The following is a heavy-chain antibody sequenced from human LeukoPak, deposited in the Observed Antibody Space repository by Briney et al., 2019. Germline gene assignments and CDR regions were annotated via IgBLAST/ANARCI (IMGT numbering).Heavy chain of an antibody. CDR3: ARFQRYYFDY. CDR2: IYQSGST. J-gene: IGHJ4*02. Sequence: SETLSLTCGVHGGSFSSYYWTWIRQSPGKGLEWIGEIYQSGSTNYNPSLKSRVTISVDTSKNQFSLKLSSVTAADTAVYYCARFQRYYFDYWGQGTLVTVSS. CDR1: GGSFSSYY. V-gene: IGHV4-34*01.